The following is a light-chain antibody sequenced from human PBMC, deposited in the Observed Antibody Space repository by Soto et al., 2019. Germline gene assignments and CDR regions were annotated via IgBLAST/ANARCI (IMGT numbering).Light chain of an antibody. V-gene: IGKV1-5*03. CDR3: QQYNSYPWT. CDR1: QSISSW. Sequence: DIPMTQSPSTLSASVGDRVTITCRASQSISSWLAWYQQKPGKAPKLLIYKASSLESGVPSRFSGSGSGTDFTLTISSLQPDDFATYYFQQYNSYPWTFGQGTKVEIK. J-gene: IGKJ1*01. CDR2: KAS.